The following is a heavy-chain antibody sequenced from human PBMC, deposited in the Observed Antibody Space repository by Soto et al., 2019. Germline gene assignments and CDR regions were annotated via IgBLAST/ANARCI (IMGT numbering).Heavy chain of an antibody. D-gene: IGHD6-19*01. V-gene: IGHV1-69*02. CDR3: AIAVAGTHGMDV. CDR2: IIPILGIT. J-gene: IGHJ6*02. Sequence: QVQLVQSGAEVKKPESSVKVSCKASGGTFSSYTISWVRQAPGQGLEWMGRIIPILGITNYAQKFQGRVTITADKSTSTAYMELSSLRSEETAVYYCAIAVAGTHGMDVWGQGTTVTVSS. CDR1: GGTFSSYT.